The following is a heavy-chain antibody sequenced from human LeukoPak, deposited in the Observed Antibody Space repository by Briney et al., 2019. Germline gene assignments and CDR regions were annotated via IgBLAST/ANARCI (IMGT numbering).Heavy chain of an antibody. CDR1: GFTFSNHW. J-gene: IGHJ4*02. Sequence: GGSLRLSCAASGFTFSNHWMSWVHQAPGKGLEWVANIKQDGSEKDYVDSVKGRFTISRDNAKKSVHLQMNGLTVEDTAVYYCADPGVGFWGQGTLVTVSS. CDR3: ADPGVGF. V-gene: IGHV3-7*01. D-gene: IGHD2-8*01. CDR2: IKQDGSEK.